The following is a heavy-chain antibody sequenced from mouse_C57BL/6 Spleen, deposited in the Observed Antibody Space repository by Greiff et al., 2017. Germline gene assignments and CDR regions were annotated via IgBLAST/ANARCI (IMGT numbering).Heavy chain of an antibody. CDR1: GYTFTDYN. CDR3: ARWEDPAWFAY. J-gene: IGHJ3*01. V-gene: IGHV1-18*01. CDR2: INTNNGGT. Sequence: EVQGVESGPELVKPGASVKIPCKASGYTFTDYNMDWVKQSHGKSLEWIGDINTNNGGTIYNQKFKGKATLTVDKSSSTAYMELRILTSEDTAVYYCARWEDPAWFAYWGQGTLVTVSA. D-gene: IGHD4-1*01.